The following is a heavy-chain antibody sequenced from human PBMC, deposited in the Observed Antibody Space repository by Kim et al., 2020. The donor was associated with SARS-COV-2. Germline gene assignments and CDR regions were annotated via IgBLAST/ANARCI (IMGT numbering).Heavy chain of an antibody. CDR1: GYNFPSYW. D-gene: IGHD3-16*01. CDR3: ARSAGPYDYYFDY. CDR2: IYPGDSDT. J-gene: IGHJ4*01. Sequence: GESLKISCKGPGYNFPSYWIGWVRQMPGKGLEWMGIIYPGDSDTRYSPSFQGQVTISADKSTTTAYLQWSSLKASDTAMYYCARSAGPYDYYFDYWGQEPWSPSPQ. V-gene: IGHV5-51*01.